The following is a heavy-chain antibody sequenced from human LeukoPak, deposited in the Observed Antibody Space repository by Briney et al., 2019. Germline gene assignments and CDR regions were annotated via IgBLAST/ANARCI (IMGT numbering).Heavy chain of an antibody. CDR2: IYTSGST. D-gene: IGHD3-16*01. CDR1: GGSISSYY. J-gene: IGHJ4*02. CDR3: ARGSRRFTLGG. V-gene: IGHV4-4*07. Sequence: SETLSLXCTVSGGSISSYYWSWIRRPAGKGLEWIGRIYTSGSTNYNPSLKSRVTMSVDTSKNQFSLKLGSVTAADTAVYYCARGSRRFTLGGWGQGTLVTVSS.